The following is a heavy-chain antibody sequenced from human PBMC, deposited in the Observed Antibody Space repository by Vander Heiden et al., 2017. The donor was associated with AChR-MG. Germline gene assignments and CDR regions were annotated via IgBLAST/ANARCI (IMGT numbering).Heavy chain of an antibody. CDR1: GYTFTSYA. D-gene: IGHD3-10*01. V-gene: IGHV1-3*01. CDR2: INAGNGNT. CDR3: ARSVRGVMVHNWFDP. Sequence: QVQLVQSGAEVKKPGASVKVPCKASGYTFTSYAMHWVRQTPGQRLEWMGWINAGNGNTKYSQKFQGRVTITRDTSASTAYMGLSSLRSEDTAVYYCARSVRGVMVHNWFDPWGQGTLVTVSS. J-gene: IGHJ5*02.